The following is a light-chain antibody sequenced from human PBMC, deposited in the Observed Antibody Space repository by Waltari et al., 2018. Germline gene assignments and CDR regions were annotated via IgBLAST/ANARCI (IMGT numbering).Light chain of an antibody. CDR3: CSDAGRYTGV. CDR2: DVS. Sequence: QSALTQPRSVSGSPGQSVTISCTGTSSDVGGYNYVSWFQQHPGKAPKLMLHDVSKRPSGVPDRFSGSKSGKPASLTISGLQADDETDYYCCSDAGRYTGVFGGGTKLTVL. J-gene: IGLJ3*02. CDR1: SSDVGGYNY. V-gene: IGLV2-11*01.